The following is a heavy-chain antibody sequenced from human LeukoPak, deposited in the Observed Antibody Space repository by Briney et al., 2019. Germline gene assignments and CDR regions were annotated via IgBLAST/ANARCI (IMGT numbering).Heavy chain of an antibody. CDR3: ARRDDCSSTSCYGDAFDI. CDR1: GYSFISYW. CDR2: IYPGDSDT. D-gene: IGHD2-2*01. V-gene: IGHV5-51*01. Sequence: GESLKISCKGSGYSFISYWIGWVRQLPGKGLEWMGIIYPGDSDTRYSPSFQGQVTISADKSISTAYLQWSSLKASDTAMYYCARRDDCSSTSCYGDAFDIWGQGTMVTVSS. J-gene: IGHJ3*02.